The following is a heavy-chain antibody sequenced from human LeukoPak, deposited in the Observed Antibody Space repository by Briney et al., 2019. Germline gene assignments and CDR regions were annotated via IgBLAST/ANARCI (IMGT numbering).Heavy chain of an antibody. CDR2: LYSDDTT. Sequence: PGGSLRLSCAASGFIVNSNYMNWVRQAPGKGLEWVSVLYSDDTTYYADSVKGRFTVSRDNSKNTLYLQMNSLRAEDTAVYYCARDRGSGWYGDYWGQGTLVTVSS. CDR1: GFIVNSNY. D-gene: IGHD6-19*01. V-gene: IGHV3-66*01. J-gene: IGHJ4*02. CDR3: ARDRGSGWYGDY.